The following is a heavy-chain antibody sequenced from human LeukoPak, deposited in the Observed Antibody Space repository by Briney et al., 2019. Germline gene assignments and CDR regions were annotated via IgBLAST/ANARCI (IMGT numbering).Heavy chain of an antibody. V-gene: IGHV4-34*01. CDR3: ARLPKGPNNYDILTGSPWLSAFDI. Sequence: PSETLSLTCAVYGGSFSGYYWSWIRQPPGKGLEWIGEINHSGSTNYNPSLKSRVTISVDTSKNQFSLKLSSVTAADTAVYYCARLPKGPNNYDILTGSPWLSAFDIWGQGTMVTVSS. CDR2: INHSGST. CDR1: GGSFSGYY. D-gene: IGHD3-9*01. J-gene: IGHJ3*02.